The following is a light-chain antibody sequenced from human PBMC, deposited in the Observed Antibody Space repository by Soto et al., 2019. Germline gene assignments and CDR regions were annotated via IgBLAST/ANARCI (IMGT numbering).Light chain of an antibody. V-gene: IGKV1-6*01. J-gene: IGKJ4*01. CDR1: QGIENH. CDR2: AAS. CDR3: LQDYYYPLS. Sequence: IQMTQSPSSLSASVGDRVSITCRASQGIENHLYWYQQKPGKHPKRLITAASTLQSGVTSRFSGSGSGTGFTLTISSLQHEDFATDYCLQDYYYPLSFGGGTKVDIK.